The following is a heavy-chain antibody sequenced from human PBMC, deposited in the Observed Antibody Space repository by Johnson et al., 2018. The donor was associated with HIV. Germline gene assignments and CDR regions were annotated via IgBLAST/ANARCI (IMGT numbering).Heavy chain of an antibody. CDR3: ARVVADGWCSYDVFDV. D-gene: IGHD6-19*01. J-gene: IGHJ3*01. Sequence: QVQLVESGGGVVQPGGSLRLSCAASGFTFSSYCMHWVRQAPGQGLEWVADISWDGGSIGYVDSVKGRFTISRDNAKNSLFLEMNSLRAEDTAVYYCARVVADGWCSYDVFDVWGQGTMVIVS. CDR2: ISWDGGSI. V-gene: IGHV3-NL1*01. CDR1: GFTFSSYC.